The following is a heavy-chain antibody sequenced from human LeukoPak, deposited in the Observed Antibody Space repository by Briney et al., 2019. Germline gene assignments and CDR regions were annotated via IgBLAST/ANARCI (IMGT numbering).Heavy chain of an antibody. CDR2: IIPIFGTA. V-gene: IGHV1-69*05. CDR3: ARVLTQNDAFDI. J-gene: IGHJ3*02. D-gene: IGHD1-1*01. CDR1: GGTFSSYA. Sequence: SVKVSCKASGGTFSSYAISWVRQAPGQGLEWMGRIIPIFGTANYAQKFQGRVTITTDESTSTAYMELSRLRSDDTAVYYCARVLTQNDAFDIWGQGTMVTVSS.